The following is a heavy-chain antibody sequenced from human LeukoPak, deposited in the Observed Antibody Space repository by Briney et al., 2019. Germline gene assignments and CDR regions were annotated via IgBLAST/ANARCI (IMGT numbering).Heavy chain of an antibody. V-gene: IGHV3-33*01. CDR3: ARNQKGASDGFDI. Sequence: PGGSLRLSCAASGFLVSSCGMHWVRQTPGKGLEWLTVIWSNGNNKYYAESVKGRFTISRDNAKNSLYLQMNSLRAEDTAVYYCARNQKGASDGFDIWGQGTRVTVSS. CDR1: GFLVSSCG. J-gene: IGHJ3*02. CDR2: IWSNGNNK.